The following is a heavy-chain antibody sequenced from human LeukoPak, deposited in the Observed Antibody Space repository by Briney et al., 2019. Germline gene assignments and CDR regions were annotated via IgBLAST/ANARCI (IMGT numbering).Heavy chain of an antibody. J-gene: IGHJ4*02. Sequence: PSETLSLTCTVSGYSISSGYYWGWIRQPPGKGLEWIGSIYHSGSTYYNPSLKSRVTMSVDTSKNQFSLKLSSVTAADTAVYYCAGHGLKITGDYFDYWGQGTLVTVSS. CDR1: GYSISSGYY. V-gene: IGHV4-38-2*02. CDR2: IYHSGST. D-gene: IGHD7-27*01. CDR3: AGHGLKITGDYFDY.